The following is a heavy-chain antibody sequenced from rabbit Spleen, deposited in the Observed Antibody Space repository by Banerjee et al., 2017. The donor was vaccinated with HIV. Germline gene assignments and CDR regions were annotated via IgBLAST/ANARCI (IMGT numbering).Heavy chain of an antibody. CDR2: IATGSGTT. D-gene: IGHD2-1*01. J-gene: IGHJ4*01. Sequence: QEQLEESGGGLVKPGASLTLTCKASGFSFSSGYYMSWVRQAPGKGLEWIGCIATGSGTTWYASWAKGRFTISKTSSTTVTLQMTSLTAADTATYFCARLNNGAFTLWGPGPLVTVS. CDR1: GFSFSSGYY. CDR3: ARLNNGAFTL. V-gene: IGHV1S45*01.